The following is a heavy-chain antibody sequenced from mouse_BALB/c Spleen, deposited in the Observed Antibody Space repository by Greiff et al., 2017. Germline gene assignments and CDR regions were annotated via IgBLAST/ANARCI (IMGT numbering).Heavy chain of an antibody. Sequence: EVMLVESGAELVKPGASVKLSCTASGFNIKDTYMHWVKQRPEQGLEWIGRIDPANGNTKYDPKFQGKATITADTSSNTAYLQLSSLTSEDTAVYYCSRSGVYYGYAMDYWGQGTSVTVSS. CDR3: SRSGVYYGYAMDY. D-gene: IGHD1-1*01. CDR2: IDPANGNT. CDR1: GFNIKDTY. V-gene: IGHV14-3*02. J-gene: IGHJ4*01.